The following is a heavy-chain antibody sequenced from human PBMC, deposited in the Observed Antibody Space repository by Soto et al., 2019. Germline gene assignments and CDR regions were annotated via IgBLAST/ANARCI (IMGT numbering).Heavy chain of an antibody. J-gene: IGHJ6*02. CDR2: VHHTGRP. D-gene: IGHD2-2*01. CDR3: ARFVVSCSGTACYTRADV. Sequence: SETLSLTCAVSGYPISKVYYWGWIWQPPGKGLEWIGSVHHTGRPYYNPSLKSRVTISLDTSKNQFSLKLRSVIGADTAVYHCARFVVSCSGTACYTRADVWGRVTAVTVSS. V-gene: IGHV4-38-2*01. CDR1: GYPISKVYY.